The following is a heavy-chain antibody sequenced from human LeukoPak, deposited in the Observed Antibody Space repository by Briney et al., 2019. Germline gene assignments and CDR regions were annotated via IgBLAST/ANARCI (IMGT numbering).Heavy chain of an antibody. Sequence: GASVKVSCMASGYSFTSFGLSWVRQAPGQGPEWMGWISAASGSTNYAQKFQDRVTMTTDTSTTTVYMALRSLRSDDTAVYYCAKEQDGTAIGGVFDYWGQGTVVTVSS. CDR1: GYSFTSFG. D-gene: IGHD2-21*02. CDR3: AKEQDGTAIGGVFDY. CDR2: ISAASGST. V-gene: IGHV1-18*04. J-gene: IGHJ4*02.